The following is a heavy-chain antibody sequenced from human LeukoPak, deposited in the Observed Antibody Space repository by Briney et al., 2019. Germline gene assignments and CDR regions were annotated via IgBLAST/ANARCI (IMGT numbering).Heavy chain of an antibody. CDR2: MNPNSGNT. J-gene: IGHJ6*02. CDR3: ARRAVAGYYYYYGMDV. Sequence: ASVKVSCKASGYTFTSYDINWVRQATGQGLEWMGWMNPNSGNTGYAQKFQGRVTMTRNTSISTAYMELSSLRSEDTAVYYCARRAVAGYYYYYGMDVWGQGTTVTVSS. D-gene: IGHD6-19*01. V-gene: IGHV1-8*01. CDR1: GYTFTSYD.